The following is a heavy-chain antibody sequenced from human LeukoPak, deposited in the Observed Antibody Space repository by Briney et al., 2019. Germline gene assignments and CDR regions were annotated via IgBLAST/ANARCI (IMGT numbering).Heavy chain of an antibody. D-gene: IGHD3-10*01. J-gene: IGHJ4*02. CDR3: ARGITMVRGVI. Sequence: SETLSLTCAVYGGSFSGYHWSWIRQPPGKGLEWIGEINHSGSTNYNPSLKSRVTISVDTSKNQFSLKLSSVTAADTAVYYCARGITMVRGVIWGQGTLVTVSS. CDR1: GGSFSGYH. V-gene: IGHV4-34*01. CDR2: INHSGST.